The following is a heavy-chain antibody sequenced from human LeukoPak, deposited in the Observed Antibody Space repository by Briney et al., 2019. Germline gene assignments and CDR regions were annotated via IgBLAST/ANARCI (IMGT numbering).Heavy chain of an antibody. Sequence: GGSLRLSCAASGFTVSSNYMSWVRQAPGKGLEWVSYISSNSSTIYYADSVKGRFTISRDNAKNSLYLQMNSLRAEDTAVYYCARDLSDSAWGQGTLVTVSS. CDR3: ARDLSDSA. D-gene: IGHD5-18*01. V-gene: IGHV3-48*01. J-gene: IGHJ5*02. CDR2: ISSNSSTI. CDR1: GFTVSSNY.